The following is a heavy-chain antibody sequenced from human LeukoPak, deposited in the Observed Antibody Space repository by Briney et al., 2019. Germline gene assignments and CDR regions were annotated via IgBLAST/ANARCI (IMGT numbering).Heavy chain of an antibody. CDR2: ISAYNGNT. V-gene: IGHV1-18*01. J-gene: IGHJ6*03. Sequence: ASVKVSCKASGYTFTSYGISWVRQAPGQGLEWMGWISAYNGNTNYAQKLQGRVTMTTVTSTSTAYMELRSLRSDDTAVYYCARGDDGSSSSYHASYYYYYMDVWGKGTTVTASS. CDR1: GYTFTSYG. CDR3: ARGDDGSSSSYHASYYYYYMDV. D-gene: IGHD6-6*01.